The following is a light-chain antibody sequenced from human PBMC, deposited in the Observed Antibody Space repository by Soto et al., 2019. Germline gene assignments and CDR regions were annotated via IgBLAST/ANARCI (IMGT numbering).Light chain of an antibody. CDR3: TSPTPGSLYV. V-gene: IGLV2-14*01. CDR1: SSDVGNYNY. J-gene: IGLJ1*01. Sequence: QSVLTQPASVSGSPGQSITISCTGTSSDVGNYNYVSWYQQYPGRVPKLLIYMVSNRPSGVSNSFSGSKSGNTASLTISGLQAEDEADYFCTSPTPGSLYVFGTGTQLTVL. CDR2: MVS.